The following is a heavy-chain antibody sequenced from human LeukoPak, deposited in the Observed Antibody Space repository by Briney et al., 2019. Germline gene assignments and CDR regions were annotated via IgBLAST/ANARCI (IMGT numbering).Heavy chain of an antibody. J-gene: IGHJ5*02. CDR1: GYTFTSYG. CDR2: ISGYNGNI. Sequence: ASVKVSCKASGYTFTSYGITWVRQAPGQGLEWMGWISGYNGNINYAQKLQGRVTMTTDTSTSTAYMDLRSLRSDDTAVYYCARTDLYWSSTSCYSNWFDPWGQGTLVTVSS. D-gene: IGHD2-2*01. CDR3: ARTDLYWSSTSCYSNWFDP. V-gene: IGHV1-18*01.